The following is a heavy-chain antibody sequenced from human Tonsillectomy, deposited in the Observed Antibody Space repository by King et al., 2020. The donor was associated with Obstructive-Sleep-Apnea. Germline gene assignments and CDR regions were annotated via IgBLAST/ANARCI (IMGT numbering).Heavy chain of an antibody. J-gene: IGHJ5*02. CDR1: GFTFSSYG. CDR2: IWYDGSNK. D-gene: IGHD3-10*01. V-gene: IGHV3-33*01. Sequence: VQLVESGGGVVQPGRSLRLSCAASGFTFSSYGMHWVRQAPGKGLEWVAVIWYDGSNKYYADSVKGRFTISRENSKNTLYLQMNSLRAEDTAVYYCARDTAYYGSGSFQAMRAATFNWFDPWGQGTLVTVSS. CDR3: ARDTAYYGSGSFQAMRAATFNWFDP.